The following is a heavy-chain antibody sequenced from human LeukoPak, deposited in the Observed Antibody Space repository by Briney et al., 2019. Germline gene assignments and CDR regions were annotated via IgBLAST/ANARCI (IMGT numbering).Heavy chain of an antibody. V-gene: IGHV3-30-3*01. J-gene: IGHJ3*02. Sequence: GGSLRLSCAASGFTFSSYAMSWVRQAPGKGLEWVAVISYDESNKYYADSVKGRFTISRDNSKNTLYLQMNSLRAEDTAVYYCARDRRIRNYYDSSGYYADAFDIWGQGTMVTVSS. CDR3: ARDRRIRNYYDSSGYYADAFDI. CDR1: GFTFSSYA. CDR2: ISYDESNK. D-gene: IGHD3-22*01.